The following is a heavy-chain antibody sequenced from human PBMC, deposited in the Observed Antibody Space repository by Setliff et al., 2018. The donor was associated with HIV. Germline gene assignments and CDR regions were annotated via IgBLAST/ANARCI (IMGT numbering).Heavy chain of an antibody. Sequence: PGGSLRHSCAASGFTFSTYHMSWVRQAPGKGLEWVAKIKQDGSDKHYADSVKGRFTISRDNAKNSLYLQMNSLRAEDTAVYYCARVDGSSSWFYYYYYYMDIWGKGTTVTVSS. D-gene: IGHD6-13*01. V-gene: IGHV3-7*03. J-gene: IGHJ6*03. CDR2: IKQDGSDK. CDR1: GFTFSTYH. CDR3: ARVDGSSSWFYYYYYYMDI.